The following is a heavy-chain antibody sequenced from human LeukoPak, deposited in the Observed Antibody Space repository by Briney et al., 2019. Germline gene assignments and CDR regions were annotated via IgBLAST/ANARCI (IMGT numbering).Heavy chain of an antibody. CDR3: ARGQDIVVVVAATGAFDI. D-gene: IGHD2-15*01. CDR1: GGSFSGYY. CDR2: INHSGST. J-gene: IGHJ3*02. Sequence: SETLSLTCAVYGGSFSGYYWSWIRQPPGEGLEWIGEINHSGSTNYNPSLKSRVTISVDTSKNQFSLKLSSVTAADTAMYYCARGQDIVVVVAATGAFDIWGQGTMVTVSS. V-gene: IGHV4-34*01.